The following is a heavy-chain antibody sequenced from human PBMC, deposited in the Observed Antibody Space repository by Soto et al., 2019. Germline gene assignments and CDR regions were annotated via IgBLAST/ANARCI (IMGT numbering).Heavy chain of an antibody. V-gene: IGHV3-74*01. D-gene: IGHD6-19*01. CDR3: AREIRLVDAFDI. Sequence: EVQLVESGGGLVQPGGSLRLSCAASGFTFSSYWMHWVRQAPGKGLVWVSRINSDGSSTSYADPVKGRFTISRDNAKNTLYLQMNSLRAEDTAVYYCAREIRLVDAFDIWGQGTMVTVSS. J-gene: IGHJ3*02. CDR1: GFTFSSYW. CDR2: INSDGSST.